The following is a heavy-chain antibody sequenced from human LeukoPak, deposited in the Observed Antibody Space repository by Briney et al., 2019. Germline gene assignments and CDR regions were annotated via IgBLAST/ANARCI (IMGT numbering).Heavy chain of an antibody. J-gene: IGHJ6*03. CDR1: GYSFTSYW. CDR2: IYPGDSDT. D-gene: IGHD5-18*01. CDR3: ARQSIQLWLTYYYYYMDV. Sequence: GESLKISCKGSGYSFTSYWIGWVRQMPGKGLEWMGIIYPGDSDTRYSPSFQGQVTISADKSISTAYLQWSSLKASDTAMYYCARQSIQLWLTYYYYYMDVWGKGTTVTVSS. V-gene: IGHV5-51*01.